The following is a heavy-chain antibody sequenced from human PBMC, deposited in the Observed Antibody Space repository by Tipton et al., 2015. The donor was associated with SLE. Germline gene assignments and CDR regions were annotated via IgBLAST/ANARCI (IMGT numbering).Heavy chain of an antibody. CDR2: IYTSGST. CDR1: GGSFSANY. J-gene: IGHJ6*02. CDR3: ARVMDLDYYGMDV. D-gene: IGHD5-12*01. V-gene: IGHV4-4*07. Sequence: PRLVKPSETLSLTCAVYGGSFSANYWTWIRQPPGKGLEWIGRIYTSGSTNYNPSLKSRVTMSVDTSKNQFSLKLSSVTAADTAVYYCARVMDLDYYGMDVWGQGTTVPVSS.